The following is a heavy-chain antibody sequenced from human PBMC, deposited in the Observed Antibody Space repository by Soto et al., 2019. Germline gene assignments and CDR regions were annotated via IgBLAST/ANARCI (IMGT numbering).Heavy chain of an antibody. CDR2: IIPIFGTA. D-gene: IGHD1-7*01. CDR1: GSTFSSSA. Sequence: ASVKVSCKASGSTFSSSAISWVRQAPGQGLEWMGGIIPIFGTANYAQKFQGRVTITADESTSTAYMELSSLRSEDTAVYYCARSWVPNWNYGNWFDPWGQGTLVTVSS. CDR3: ARSWVPNWNYGNWFDP. J-gene: IGHJ5*02. V-gene: IGHV1-69*13.